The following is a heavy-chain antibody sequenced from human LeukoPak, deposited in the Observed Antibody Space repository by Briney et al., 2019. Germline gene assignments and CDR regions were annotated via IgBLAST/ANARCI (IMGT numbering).Heavy chain of an antibody. CDR1: GGSFTGYY. CDR3: ARTIEAAFDY. V-gene: IGHV4-34*01. Sequence: SETLSLTCAVYGGSFTGYYWSWIRQPPGKGLEWIGEINHSGSTNYNPSLKSRVTISVDASKNQFSLRLSSVTAADTAVYYCARTIEAAFDYWGQGTLVTVSS. D-gene: IGHD6-13*01. J-gene: IGHJ4*02. CDR2: INHSGST.